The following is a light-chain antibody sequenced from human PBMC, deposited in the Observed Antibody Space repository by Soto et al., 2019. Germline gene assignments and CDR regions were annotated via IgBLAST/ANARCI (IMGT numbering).Light chain of an antibody. J-gene: IGKJ1*01. Sequence: TLSVFPGERATLSCRASQRVATNLAWYQQRPGQAPRLLIYGASKRAIGLPARFSGSGSGTEFTLTITSLQSEDFAVYYCQQYNKWPQTFGQGTKVDIK. CDR2: GAS. CDR3: QQYNKWPQT. V-gene: IGKV3-15*01. CDR1: QRVATN.